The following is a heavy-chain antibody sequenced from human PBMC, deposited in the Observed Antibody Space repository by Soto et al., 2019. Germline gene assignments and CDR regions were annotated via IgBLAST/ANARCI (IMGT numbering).Heavy chain of an antibody. CDR2: IYYSGST. D-gene: IGHD2-15*01. Sequence: SETLSLTCTVSGGSISSSSYYWGWIRQPPGKGLEWIGSIYYSGSTYYNPSLKSRVTISVDTSKNQFSLKLSSVTAADTAVYYCARHDGICSGGSCYSEWFDPCGQGTLVTVSS. CDR3: ARHDGICSGGSCYSEWFDP. V-gene: IGHV4-39*01. CDR1: GGSISSSSYY. J-gene: IGHJ5*02.